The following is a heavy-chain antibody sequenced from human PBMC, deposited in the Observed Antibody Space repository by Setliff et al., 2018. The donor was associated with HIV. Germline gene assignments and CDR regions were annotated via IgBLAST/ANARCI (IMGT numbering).Heavy chain of an antibody. CDR1: GGSLSDSY. CDR2: ISHSGST. CDR3: ATGITVAPDY. V-gene: IGHV4-34*01. Sequence: SETLSLTCAVYGGSLSDSYYNWFRQPPGKGLEWIGEISHSGSTNYNPSLKSRVTISMDTSKNQFSLKLSSVTAADTAVYYCATGITVAPDYWGQGSLVTVSS. J-gene: IGHJ4*02. D-gene: IGHD6-19*01.